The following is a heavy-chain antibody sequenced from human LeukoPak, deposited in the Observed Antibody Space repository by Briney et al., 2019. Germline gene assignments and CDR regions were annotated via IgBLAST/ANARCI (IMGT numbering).Heavy chain of an antibody. Sequence: GGSLRLSCAASGFTFSSYGMHWVRQAPGKGLEWVAVISYDGSNKYYADSVKGRFTISRDNSKNTLYLQMNSLRAEDTAVYYCAKDRGGYSYGYAVKKPTYWFDPWGQGTLVTVSS. CDR1: GFTFSSYG. V-gene: IGHV3-30*18. D-gene: IGHD5-18*01. J-gene: IGHJ5*02. CDR3: AKDRGGYSYGYAVKKPTYWFDP. CDR2: ISYDGSNK.